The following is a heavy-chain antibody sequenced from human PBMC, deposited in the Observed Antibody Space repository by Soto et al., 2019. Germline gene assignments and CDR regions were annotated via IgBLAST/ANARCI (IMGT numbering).Heavy chain of an antibody. J-gene: IGHJ5*02. CDR1: GYTLTELS. CDR3: ATVFDYSSSNWFDP. V-gene: IGHV1-24*01. CDR2: FDPEDGET. D-gene: IGHD6-13*01. Sequence: ASVKVSCKVSGYTLTELSMHWVRQAPGKGLEWMGGFDPEDGETIYAQKFQGRVTMTEDTSTDTAYMELSSLRSEDTAVYYCATVFDYSSSNWFDPWGQGTLVTVSS.